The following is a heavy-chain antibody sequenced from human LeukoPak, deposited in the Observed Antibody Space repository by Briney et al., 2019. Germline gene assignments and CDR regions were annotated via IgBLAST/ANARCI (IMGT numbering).Heavy chain of an antibody. V-gene: IGHV1-2*02. Sequence: ASVKVSCKASGYTFTDYYMHWVQQAPGKGLEWMGWINPNSGGTNYAQKFQGRVTMTRDTSISTAYMELSRLRSDDTAAYYCARESPYCSSTSCFEFDYWGQGTLVTVSS. CDR3: ARESPYCSSTSCFEFDY. J-gene: IGHJ4*02. CDR2: INPNSGGT. CDR1: GYTFTDYY. D-gene: IGHD2-2*01.